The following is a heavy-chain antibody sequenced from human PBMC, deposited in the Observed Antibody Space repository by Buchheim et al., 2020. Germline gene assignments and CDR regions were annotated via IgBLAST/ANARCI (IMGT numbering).Heavy chain of an antibody. CDR2: ISDSGGSK. CDR1: GFTFSTYA. D-gene: IGHD3-10*01. CDR3: AKDLSFGESGDY. Sequence: EVQLLESGGGLVQPGGSLRLSCAVSGFTFSTYAMNWVRQAPGKGLEWVSTISDSGGSKYYPDSVKGRFTCSRDNSRNTLYLQMSSLRAEDTAVYYCAKDLSFGESGDYWGQGTL. J-gene: IGHJ4*02. V-gene: IGHV3-23*01.